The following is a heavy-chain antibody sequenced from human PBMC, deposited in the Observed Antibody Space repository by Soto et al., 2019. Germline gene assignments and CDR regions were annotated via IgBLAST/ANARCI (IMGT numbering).Heavy chain of an antibody. V-gene: IGHV3-53*04. CDR3: ARNLGYCSGGSCYWGWFDP. J-gene: IGHJ5*02. CDR1: GFTVSSNY. D-gene: IGHD2-15*01. Sequence: GGSLRLSCAASGFTVSSNYMSWVRQAPGKGLEWVSVIYSGGSTYYADSVKGRFTISRHNSKNTLYLQMNSLRAEDTAVYYCARNLGYCSGGSCYWGWFDPWGQGTLVTVSS. CDR2: IYSGGST.